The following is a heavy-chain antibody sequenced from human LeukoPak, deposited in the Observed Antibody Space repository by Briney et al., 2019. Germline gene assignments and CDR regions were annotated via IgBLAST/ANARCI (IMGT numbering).Heavy chain of an antibody. J-gene: IGHJ6*04. V-gene: IGHV1-69*06. CDR2: IIPIFGTA. CDR3: ASRYSGYDYRATRGYYYYGMDV. Sequence: ASVKVSCKASEGTFSSYAISWVRQAPGQGLEWMGGIIPIFGTANYAQKFQGRVTITADKSTSTAYMELSSLRSEDTAVYYCASRYSGYDYRATRGYYYYGMDVWGKGTTVTVSS. D-gene: IGHD5-12*01. CDR1: EGTFSSYA.